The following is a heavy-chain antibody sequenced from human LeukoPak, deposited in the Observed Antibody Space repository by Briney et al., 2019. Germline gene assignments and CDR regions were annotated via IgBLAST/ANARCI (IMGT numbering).Heavy chain of an antibody. D-gene: IGHD3-10*01. Sequence: PGGSLRLSCAASGFTFSSYGMHWVRQAPGKGLEWVTYIHYDGSITYYADSVKGRFTISRDTSKNTLYVQMNSLRVDDTALYYCVKDGKLQVGDDSWGQGILVTVSP. V-gene: IGHV3-30*02. CDR2: IHYDGSIT. CDR1: GFTFSSYG. J-gene: IGHJ5*01. CDR3: VKDGKLQVGDDS.